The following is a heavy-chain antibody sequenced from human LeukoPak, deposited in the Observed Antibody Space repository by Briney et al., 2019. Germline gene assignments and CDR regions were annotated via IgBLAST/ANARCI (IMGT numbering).Heavy chain of an antibody. V-gene: IGHV4-39*01. CDR3: ARQEYQLLPIDY. Sequence: SETLSLTCTVSGGSISSSSYYWGWIRQPPGKGLEWIGSIYYSGSTYYNPSLKSRVTIPVDTSKSQFSLKLSSVTAADTAVYYCARQEYQLLPIDYWGQGTLVTVSS. CDR2: IYYSGST. CDR1: GGSISSSSYY. D-gene: IGHD2-2*01. J-gene: IGHJ4*02.